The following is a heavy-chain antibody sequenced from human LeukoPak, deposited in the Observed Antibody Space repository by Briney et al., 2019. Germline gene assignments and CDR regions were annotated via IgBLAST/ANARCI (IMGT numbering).Heavy chain of an antibody. J-gene: IGHJ4*02. Sequence: GGSLRLSCAASGFTFRSFAMSWVRQAPGKGLEWVSTISGSGGSTNYADSVKGRFTFSRDNSKNTLSLPMNSLRVEDTAVYYCTKALPVHGDYLLGYWVQPTLLTVSS. D-gene: IGHD4-17*01. V-gene: IGHV3-23*01. CDR1: GFTFRSFA. CDR2: ISGSGGST. CDR3: TKALPVHGDYLLGY.